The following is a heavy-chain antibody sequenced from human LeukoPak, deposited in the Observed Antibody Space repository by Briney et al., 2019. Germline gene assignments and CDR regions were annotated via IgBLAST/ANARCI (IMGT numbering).Heavy chain of an antibody. D-gene: IGHD3-22*01. CDR1: GGTFSSYA. Sequence: SVKVSCKASGGTFSSYAISWVRQAPGQGLEWMGRIIPILGIANYAQKFQGRVTITADKSTSTAYMELSSLRSEDTAVYYCARVGYYDSSGYYQGGMDVWGQGTTVTVSS. V-gene: IGHV1-69*04. CDR3: ARVGYYDSSGYYQGGMDV. CDR2: IIPILGIA. J-gene: IGHJ6*02.